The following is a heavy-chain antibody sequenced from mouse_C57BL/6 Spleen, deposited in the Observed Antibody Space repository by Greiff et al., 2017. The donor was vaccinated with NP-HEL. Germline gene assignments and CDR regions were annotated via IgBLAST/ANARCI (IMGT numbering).Heavy chain of an antibody. Sequence: EVKLVESGPELVKPGASVKISCKASGYSFTGYYMNWVKQSPEKSLEWIGEINPSTGGTTYNQKFKAKATLTVDKSSSTAYMQLKSLTSEDSAVYYCARSDYSNYVGDYWGQGTTLTVSS. CDR2: INPSTGGT. V-gene: IGHV1-42*01. J-gene: IGHJ2*01. CDR3: ARSDYSNYVGDY. D-gene: IGHD2-5*01. CDR1: GYSFTGYY.